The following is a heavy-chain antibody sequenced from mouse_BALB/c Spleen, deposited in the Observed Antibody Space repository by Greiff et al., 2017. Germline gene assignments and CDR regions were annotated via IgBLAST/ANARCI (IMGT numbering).Heavy chain of an antibody. V-gene: IGHV5-12-1*01. CDR3: ARHGREYGNYCDYYAMDY. CDR2: ISSGGGST. CDR1: GFAFSRYD. D-gene: IGHD2-10*02. J-gene: IGHJ4*01. Sequence: EVKLMESGGGLVKPGGSLKLSCAASGFAFSRYDMSWVRQTPEQRLEWVAYISSGGGSTYYPDTVKGRFTISRDHAKNTLYLQMRSLKSEDTAMYYCARHGREYGNYCDYYAMDYWGQGTSVTVSS.